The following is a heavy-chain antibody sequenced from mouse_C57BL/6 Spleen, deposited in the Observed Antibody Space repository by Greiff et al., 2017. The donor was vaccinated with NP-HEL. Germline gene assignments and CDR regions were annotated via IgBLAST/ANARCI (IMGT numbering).Heavy chain of an antibody. CDR3: ARRHYYGSSYDWYFDV. J-gene: IGHJ1*03. Sequence: QVQLQQSGAELARPGASVKMSCKASGYTFTSYTMHWVKQRPGQGLEWIGYINPSSGYTKYNQKFKDKATLTADKSSSTAYMQLSSLTSEDSAVYYCARRHYYGSSYDWYFDVWGTETTVTVSS. V-gene: IGHV1-4*01. D-gene: IGHD1-1*01. CDR1: GYTFTSYT. CDR2: INPSSGYT.